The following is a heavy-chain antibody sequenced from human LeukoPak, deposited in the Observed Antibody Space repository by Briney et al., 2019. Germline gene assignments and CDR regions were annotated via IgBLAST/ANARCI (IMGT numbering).Heavy chain of an antibody. V-gene: IGHV1-46*01. CDR2: INPSGGDS. CDR1: GYTFTSYK. J-gene: IGHJ4*02. Sequence: ASVKVSCKASGYTFTSYKMHWVRQALGQGLEWMGIINPSGGDSSYAQKFQGRLTMTRDTSTSTVYMELSSLRSEDTAVYYCARDSRDWATDYWGQGTLVTVSS. CDR3: ARDSRDWATDY. D-gene: IGHD2-21*02.